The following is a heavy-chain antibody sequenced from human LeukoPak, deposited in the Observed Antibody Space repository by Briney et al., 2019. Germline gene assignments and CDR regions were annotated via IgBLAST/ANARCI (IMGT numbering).Heavy chain of an antibody. CDR2: ISSSSSTI. J-gene: IGHJ6*03. D-gene: IGHD3-3*01. CDR1: GFTFSSYS. Sequence: GGSLRLSCAASGFTFSSYSMNWVRQAPGKGLEWVSYISSSSSTIYYADSVKGRFTISRDNAKNSLYLQMNSLRAEDTAVYYCARGGITIFGVVIGRYYYMDVWGKGTTVTVSS. CDR3: ARGGITIFGVVIGRYYYMDV. V-gene: IGHV3-48*01.